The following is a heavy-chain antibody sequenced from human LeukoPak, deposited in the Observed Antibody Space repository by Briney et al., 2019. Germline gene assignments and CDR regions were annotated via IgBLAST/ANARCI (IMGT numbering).Heavy chain of an antibody. J-gene: IGHJ4*02. CDR2: IIPIFGTA. CDR3: VREESGYCSGGSCYSSSGIDY. D-gene: IGHD2-15*01. CDR1: GGTFSSYA. V-gene: IGHV1-69*01. Sequence: SSVKVSCKASGGTFSSYAISWVRQAPGQGLEWMGGIIPIFGTANYAQKFQGRVTITADESTSTAYMELSSLRSEDTAVYYCVREESGYCSGGSCYSSSGIDYWGQGTLVTVSS.